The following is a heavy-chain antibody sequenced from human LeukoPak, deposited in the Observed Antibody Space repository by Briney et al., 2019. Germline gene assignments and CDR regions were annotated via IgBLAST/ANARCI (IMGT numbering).Heavy chain of an antibody. CDR1: GYTFTSYG. J-gene: IGHJ3*02. Sequence: ASVKVSCTASGYTFTSYGISWVRQAPGQGLEWMAWISAYNGNTNYAQKLQGRVTMTTDTSTSTAYMELRSLRSDDTAVYYCARDLRWGCYYDSSGYCHAFDIWGQGTMVTVSS. V-gene: IGHV1-18*01. D-gene: IGHD3-22*01. CDR2: ISAYNGNT. CDR3: ARDLRWGCYYDSSGYCHAFDI.